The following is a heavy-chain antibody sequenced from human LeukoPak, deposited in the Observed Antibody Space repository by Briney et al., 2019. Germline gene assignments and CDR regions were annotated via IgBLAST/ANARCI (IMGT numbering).Heavy chain of an antibody. CDR1: GFTFSDYY. V-gene: IGHV3-11*01. D-gene: IGHD6-13*01. CDR3: ARDILAPGSRLYFDC. J-gene: IGHJ4*02. Sequence: PGGSLRLSCAASGFTFSDYYMSWIRQAPGKGPEWVSYISSSGTTIYYADSVKGRFTVSRDNAKNSLYLQLNSLRAEDTAVYYCARDILAPGSRLYFDCWGQGTLVTVSS. CDR2: ISSSGTTI.